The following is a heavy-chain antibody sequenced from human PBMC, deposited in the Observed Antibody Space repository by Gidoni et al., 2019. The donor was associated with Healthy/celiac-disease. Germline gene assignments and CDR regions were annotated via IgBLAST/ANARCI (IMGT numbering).Heavy chain of an antibody. D-gene: IGHD3-3*01. Sequence: QVQLVQSGAEVKKPGSSVKVSCKASGGTFRRYALTWVRQAPGQGLEWMGGIIPIFGTANYAQKFQGRVTITADESTSTAYMELSSLRSEDTAVYYCARGLYYDFWSGLSPPYYYYGMDVWGQGTTVTVSS. CDR3: ARGLYYDFWSGLSPPYYYYGMDV. CDR2: IIPIFGTA. J-gene: IGHJ6*02. CDR1: GGTFRRYA. V-gene: IGHV1-69*01.